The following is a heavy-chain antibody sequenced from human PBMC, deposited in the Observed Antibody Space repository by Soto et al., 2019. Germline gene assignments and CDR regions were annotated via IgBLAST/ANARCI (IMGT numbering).Heavy chain of an antibody. J-gene: IGHJ4*02. Sequence: PGESLKISCKGSGYSFTSYWIGWVRQMPGKGLEWMGIIYPGDSDTRYSPSFQGQVTISADKSISTAYLQWSSLRAEDTAVYYCARDNGDYANRYYFDYWGQGTLVTVSS. D-gene: IGHD4-17*01. CDR1: GYSFTSYW. CDR3: ARDNGDYANRYYFDY. CDR2: IYPGDSDT. V-gene: IGHV5-51*01.